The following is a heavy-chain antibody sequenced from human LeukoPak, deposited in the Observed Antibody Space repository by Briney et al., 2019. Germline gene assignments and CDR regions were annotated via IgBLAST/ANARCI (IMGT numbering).Heavy chain of an antibody. V-gene: IGHV4-59*01. J-gene: IGHJ6*03. CDR1: GGSISSYY. D-gene: IGHD2-21*01. CDR2: IYYSGST. Sequence: KPSETLSLTCTVSGGSISSYYWSWIRQPPGEGLGWIWYIYYSGSTNYNPSLKSRVTISVDTSKNQFSLKLSSVTAADTAVYYCARGLWSTHYYYYYMDVWGKGTTVTVSS. CDR3: ARGLWSTHYYYYYMDV.